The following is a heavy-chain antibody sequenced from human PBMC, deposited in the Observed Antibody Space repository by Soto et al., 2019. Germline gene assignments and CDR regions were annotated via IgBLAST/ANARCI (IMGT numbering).Heavy chain of an antibody. CDR3: ARDGVAAGNINFDY. CDR1: GYIFTKSA. J-gene: IGHJ4*02. V-gene: IGHV1-3*01. D-gene: IGHD6-25*01. CDR2: ISGGNGNT. Sequence: ASVKVSCKASGYIFTKSAMHWVRQAPGQRLEWTGWISGGNGNTKYSPKLQDRVTITRDTSASTAYMELSSLRSEDTALYYCARDGVAAGNINFDYWGQGTLVTVSS.